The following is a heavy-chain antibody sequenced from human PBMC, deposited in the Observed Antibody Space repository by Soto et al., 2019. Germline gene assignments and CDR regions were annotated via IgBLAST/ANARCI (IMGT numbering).Heavy chain of an antibody. D-gene: IGHD3-22*01. J-gene: IGHJ3*02. Sequence: ASVKVSCKASGYRFIDYFIHWVRQAPGQGPEWMGCINPSSGGTDYAQKFQGRVTMTRDTSISTAYMELSRLRSDDTAVYYCAREGDDSSGPDAFDIWGQGTMVTVSS. CDR1: GYRFIDYF. V-gene: IGHV1-2*02. CDR2: INPSSGGT. CDR3: AREGDDSSGPDAFDI.